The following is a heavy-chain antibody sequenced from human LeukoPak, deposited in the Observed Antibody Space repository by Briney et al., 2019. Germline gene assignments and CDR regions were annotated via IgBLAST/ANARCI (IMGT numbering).Heavy chain of an antibody. J-gene: IGHJ6*02. CDR3: ARDPTGGIGSGQTRYYYYGMDV. Sequence: GRSLRLSCAASGFTFSSYAMHWVRRAPGKGLEWGAVISYDGSNKYYADSVKGGFTISRDTSKNTLYLQMNSLRAEDTAVYYCARDPTGGIGSGQTRYYYYGMDVWGQGTTVTVSS. D-gene: IGHD2-15*01. CDR2: ISYDGSNK. V-gene: IGHV3-30-3*01. CDR1: GFTFSSYA.